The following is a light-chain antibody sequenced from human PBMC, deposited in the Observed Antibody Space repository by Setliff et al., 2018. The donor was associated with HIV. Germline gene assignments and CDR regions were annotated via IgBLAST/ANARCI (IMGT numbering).Light chain of an antibody. CDR3: GTWDSSLSAGRDG. V-gene: IGLV1-51*01. CDR1: SSNIGNNY. J-gene: IGLJ1*01. Sequence: QSALTQPPSVSAAPGQKVTISCSGSSSNIGNNYVSWYQQLPGTAPKLLIYDNNKRPSGIPDRFSGSKSGTSATLGITGLQTGDEADYYCGTWDSSLSAGRDGFGTGTKVTVL. CDR2: DNN.